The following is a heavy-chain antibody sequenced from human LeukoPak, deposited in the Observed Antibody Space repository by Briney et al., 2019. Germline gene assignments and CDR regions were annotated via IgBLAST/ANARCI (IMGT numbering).Heavy chain of an antibody. CDR2: MNPNSGNK. CDR3: ARGPQWRGDSYYMDV. Sequence: ASVKVSCKASGYTFTNFDINWVRQATVQGLEWMGWMNPNSGNKGYAQKFQGRVTMTMNTSITTAYMELSSLRSEDTAVYYCARGPQWRGDSYYMDVWGRGTTVTVSS. D-gene: IGHD6-19*01. V-gene: IGHV1-8*01. CDR1: GYTFTNFD. J-gene: IGHJ6*03.